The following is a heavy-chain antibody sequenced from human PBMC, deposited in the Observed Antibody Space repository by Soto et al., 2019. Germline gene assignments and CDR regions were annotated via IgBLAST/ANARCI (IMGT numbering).Heavy chain of an antibody. D-gene: IGHD6-6*01. CDR3: AREEGLLIAARQMYFDY. CDR1: GYTFTSYG. J-gene: IGHJ4*02. CDR2: ISAYNGNT. Sequence: ASVKVSCKASGYTFTSYGISWVRQAPGQGLEWMGWISAYNGNTNYAQKLQGRVTMTTDTSTSTAYMELRSLRSDDTAVYYCAREEGLLIAARQMYFDYWGQGTLVTVSS. V-gene: IGHV1-18*01.